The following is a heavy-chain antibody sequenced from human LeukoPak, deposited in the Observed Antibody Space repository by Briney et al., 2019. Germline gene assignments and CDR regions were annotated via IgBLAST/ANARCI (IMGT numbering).Heavy chain of an antibody. Sequence: GGSLRLSCEASGFTFSSYDMHWVRQAPGKGLEWVAFVRYDGNNKDYADSVKGRFTISRDNSKNTMYLQMNSLRAEDTALYYCAKCYYDTSGIVDQWGQGTLVTVSS. V-gene: IGHV3-30*02. CDR1: GFTFSSYD. CDR3: AKCYYDTSGIVDQ. J-gene: IGHJ4*02. CDR2: VRYDGNNK. D-gene: IGHD3-22*01.